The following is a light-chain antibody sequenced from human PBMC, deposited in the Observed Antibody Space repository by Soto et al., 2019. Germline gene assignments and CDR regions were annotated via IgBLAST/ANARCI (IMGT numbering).Light chain of an antibody. CDR2: GAS. Sequence: VLTQSPVTLSVSPGDRVSLSCRASQNIRSDLAWYQHRPGQGPRLLIYGASTRPTNVPARFSGSGSGTEFALTITSLRSEDSAVYYCQQYSDWPLTFGGGTKVDMK. V-gene: IGKV3-15*01. CDR1: QNIRSD. CDR3: QQYSDWPLT. J-gene: IGKJ4*01.